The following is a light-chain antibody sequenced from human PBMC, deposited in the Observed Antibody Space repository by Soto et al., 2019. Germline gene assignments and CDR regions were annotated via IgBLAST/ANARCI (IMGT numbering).Light chain of an antibody. CDR1: QSVSSS. J-gene: IGKJ1*01. V-gene: IGKV3-15*01. CDR3: QHFHNWPPWT. CDR2: GAS. Sequence: EVVMTQSPDTLSVSPGERATLSCRASQSVSSSLAWYQQKPGQAPRLLIYGASTRATGVPARFSGSGSGTEFTLTISSLQSEDVAVYYCQHFHNWPPWTFGQGTRVGIK.